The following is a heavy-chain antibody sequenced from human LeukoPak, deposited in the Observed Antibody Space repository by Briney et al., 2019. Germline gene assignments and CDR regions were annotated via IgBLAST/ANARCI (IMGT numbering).Heavy chain of an antibody. J-gene: IGHJ4*02. CDR1: GRSFSGYY. CDR2: INHSGST. CDR3: ARGKWLVRLGY. Sequence: NPSETLSLTCAVYGRSFSGYYWSWIRQPPGKGLEWIGEINHSGSTNYNPSLKSRVTISVDTSKNQFSLKLSSVTAADTAVYYCARGKWLVRLGYWGQGTLVTVSS. D-gene: IGHD6-19*01. V-gene: IGHV4-34*01.